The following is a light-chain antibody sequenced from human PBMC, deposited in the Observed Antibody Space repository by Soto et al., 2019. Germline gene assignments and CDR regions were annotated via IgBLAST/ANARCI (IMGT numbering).Light chain of an antibody. Sequence: DIVMTQSPDSLAVSLGERATINYKSSQSVLYSSNNKNYLAWYQQKPGQPPKLLIYWASTRESGVPDRFSGSGSGTDFTLTISSLQAEDVAVYYCQQYYSTPHTFGGGTKVDIK. CDR1: QSVLYSSNNKNY. J-gene: IGKJ4*01. CDR2: WAS. CDR3: QQYYSTPHT. V-gene: IGKV4-1*01.